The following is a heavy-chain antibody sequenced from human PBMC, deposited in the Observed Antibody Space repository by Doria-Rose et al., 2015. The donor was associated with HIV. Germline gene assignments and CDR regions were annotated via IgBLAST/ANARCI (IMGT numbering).Heavy chain of an antibody. D-gene: IGHD6-13*01. J-gene: IGHJ4*02. CDR3: ARIKSSGWYHKYYFDF. CDR2: IFSDDER. Sequence: SGPVLVKPTETLTLTCTVSGVSLSSPGMGVSWTRQPPGKALEWLANIFSDDERSYITSLKSRLTISRGTSKSQVVLTMTDMDPVDTATYYCARIKSSGWYHKYYFDFWGQGTPVIVSA. CDR1: GVSLSSPGMG. V-gene: IGHV2-26*01.